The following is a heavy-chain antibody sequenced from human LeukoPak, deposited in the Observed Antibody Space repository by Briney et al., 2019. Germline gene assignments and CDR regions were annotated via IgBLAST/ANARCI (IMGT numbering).Heavy chain of an antibody. J-gene: IGHJ4*02. CDR2: IYSGGTT. CDR3: AKNRGDSSGVF. D-gene: IGHD3-10*01. V-gene: IGHV3-66*01. Sequence: GGSLRLSCAASEFTVSTNYMSWVRQAPGKGLGWVSIIYSGGTTYYADSVKGRFTISRDNSKKMLYLQMNSLRAEDTAVYYCAKNRGDSSGVFGGQGTLVTVSA. CDR1: EFTVSTNY.